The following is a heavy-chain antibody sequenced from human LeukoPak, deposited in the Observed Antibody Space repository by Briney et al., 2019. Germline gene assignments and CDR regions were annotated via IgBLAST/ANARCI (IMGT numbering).Heavy chain of an antibody. CDR1: GFTFSNYG. CDR3: ADKTYYDSSGYVH. D-gene: IGHD3-22*01. J-gene: IGHJ1*01. CDR2: ISGDSRYI. V-gene: IGHV3-21*01. Sequence: GGSLSLSCVGSGFTFSNYGMNWVRQAPGKGLEWVSSISGDSRYIYYADSVKGRFTIPRDNGKNSLYLQMNSLRAEDTAVYYCADKTYYDSSGYVHWGQGTLVTVSS.